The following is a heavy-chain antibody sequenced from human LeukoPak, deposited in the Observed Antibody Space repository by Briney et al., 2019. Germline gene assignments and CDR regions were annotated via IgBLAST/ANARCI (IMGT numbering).Heavy chain of an antibody. CDR3: ARGAGYSGYDYDY. V-gene: IGHV4-39*07. D-gene: IGHD5-12*01. Sequence: PSETLSLTCTVSGGSISSSSYCWGWIRQPPGKGLEWIGSIYYSGSTYYNPSLKSRVTISVGTSKNQFSLNLTSVTAADTAVYYCARGAGYSGYDYDYWGQGTLVTVSS. CDR1: GGSISSSSYC. CDR2: IYYSGST. J-gene: IGHJ4*02.